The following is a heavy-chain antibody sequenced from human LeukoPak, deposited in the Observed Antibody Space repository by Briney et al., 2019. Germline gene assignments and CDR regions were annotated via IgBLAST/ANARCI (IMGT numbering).Heavy chain of an antibody. J-gene: IGHJ1*01. CDR3: ARDFHDSSGPPRNFQH. V-gene: IGHV1-46*01. CDR1: GYTFTSYY. Sequence: ASVKVSCKAPGYTFTSYYMHWVRQAPGQGLEWMGIINPSGGSTSYAQKFQGRITMTRDTSTSTVYMELSSLRPEDTAVYYCARDFHDSSGPPRNFQHWGQGTLVTVSS. D-gene: IGHD3-22*01. CDR2: INPSGGST.